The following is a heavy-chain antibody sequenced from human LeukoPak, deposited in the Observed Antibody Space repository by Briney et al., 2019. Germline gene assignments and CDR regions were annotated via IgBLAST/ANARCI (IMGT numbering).Heavy chain of an antibody. CDR3: AGITMVRGVISAAFDI. V-gene: IGHV4-31*03. Sequence: SQTLSLTCTVSGGSISSGGYYWSWIRQHPGKGLEWIGYIYYSGSTYYNPPLKSRVTISVDTSENQFSLKLSSVTAADTAVYYCAGITMVRGVISAAFDIWGQGTMVTVSS. D-gene: IGHD3-10*01. J-gene: IGHJ3*02. CDR2: IYYSGST. CDR1: GGSISSGGYY.